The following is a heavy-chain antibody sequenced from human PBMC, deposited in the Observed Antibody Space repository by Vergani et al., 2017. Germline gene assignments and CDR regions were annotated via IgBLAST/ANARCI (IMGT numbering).Heavy chain of an antibody. V-gene: IGHV1-46*01. CDR2: INPSGGST. Sequence: QVQLVQSGAEVKKPGASVKVSCKASGYTFTSYYMHWVRQAPGQGLEWMGLINPSGGSTSYAQKFQGRVTMTRDTSTSTVYMELSSLRSEDTAVYYCARAPYYGGNSPAFDYWGQGTLVTVSS. J-gene: IGHJ4*02. CDR3: ARAPYYGGNSPAFDY. CDR1: GYTFTSYY. D-gene: IGHD4-23*01.